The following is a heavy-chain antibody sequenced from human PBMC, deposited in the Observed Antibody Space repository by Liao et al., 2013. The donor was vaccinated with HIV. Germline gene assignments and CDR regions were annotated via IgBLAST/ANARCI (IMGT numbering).Heavy chain of an antibody. J-gene: IGHJ3*01. Sequence: QVQLQESGSGLVKPSQTLSLTCAVSRGSISSGGYSWTWIRQPPGKALEWIGYIYQGGTTYYNPSLRSRISLSIDRSKNQFSLGLTSVTAADTAVYYCARAVSSDNYNDAFDFWGRGTMVAVSS. CDR3: ARAVSSDNYNDAFDF. D-gene: IGHD3-3*01. CDR2: IYQGGTT. CDR1: RGSISSGGYS. V-gene: IGHV4-30-2*01.